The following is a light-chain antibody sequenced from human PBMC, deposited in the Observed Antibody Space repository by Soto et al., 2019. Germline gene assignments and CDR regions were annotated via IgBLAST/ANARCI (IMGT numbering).Light chain of an antibody. V-gene: IGKV1-39*01. J-gene: IGKJ1*01. CDR2: AAS. Sequence: DIQMTQSPSSLSASVGDRVTITCRASQSIVTYLNGYLQKPGKAPKLLIYAASNLQSGVPSRFSGSGSGTDFTLTISSLQPEDFATYFCQQSYSTPPWTFGQGTKVEIK. CDR3: QQSYSTPPWT. CDR1: QSIVTY.